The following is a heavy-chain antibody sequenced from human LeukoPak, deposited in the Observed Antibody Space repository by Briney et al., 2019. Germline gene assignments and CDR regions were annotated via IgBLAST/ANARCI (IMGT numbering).Heavy chain of an antibody. Sequence: GGSLRLSCAASGFTFSSYWMRWVRQAPGKGLVWVSRINSDGSSTNYADSVKGRFTISRDNAKNTLYLQMNSLRAEDTAVYYCARAQHSGYERYQYYFDYWGQGTLVTVSS. J-gene: IGHJ4*02. CDR2: INSDGSST. V-gene: IGHV3-74*01. CDR1: GFTFSSYW. D-gene: IGHD5-12*01. CDR3: ARAQHSGYERYQYYFDY.